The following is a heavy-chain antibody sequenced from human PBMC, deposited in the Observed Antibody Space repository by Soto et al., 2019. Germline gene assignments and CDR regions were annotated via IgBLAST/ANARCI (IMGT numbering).Heavy chain of an antibody. J-gene: IGHJ5*02. CDR2: IIPIFGTA. V-gene: IGHV1-69*01. D-gene: IGHD6-13*01. CDR1: GGTFSSYA. Sequence: QVQLVQSGAEVKKPGSSVKVSCKASGGTFSSYAISWVRQAPGQGLEWMGGIIPIFGTANYAQKFQGRVTITADESTSPAYMELSSLRSEDTAVYYCARDADTLIAAAGIWENWFDPWGQGTLVTVST. CDR3: ARDADTLIAAAGIWENWFDP.